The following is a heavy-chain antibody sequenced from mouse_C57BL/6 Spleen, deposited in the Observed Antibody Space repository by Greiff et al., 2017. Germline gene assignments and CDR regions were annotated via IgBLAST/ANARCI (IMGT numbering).Heavy chain of an antibody. V-gene: IGHV5-17*01. Sequence: DVKLVESGGGLVKPGGSLKLSCAASGFTFSNYGMHWVRQAPEKGLEWVAYISSGSSTIYYADTVKGRFTISRDNAKNTLFLQMTSLRSEDTAMYYCARGGYDNYAMDYWGQGTSVTVSS. CDR3: ARGGYDNYAMDY. CDR1: GFTFSNYG. J-gene: IGHJ4*01. D-gene: IGHD2-2*01. CDR2: ISSGSSTI.